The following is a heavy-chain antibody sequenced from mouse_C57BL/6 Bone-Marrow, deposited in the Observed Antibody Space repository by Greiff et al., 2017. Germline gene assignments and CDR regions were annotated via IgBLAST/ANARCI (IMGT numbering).Heavy chain of an antibody. CDR2: IYPGGGYT. V-gene: IGHV1-63*01. Sequence: VQLQQSGAELVRPGTSVKMSCKAYGYTFTNYWIGWAKQRPGHGLEWIGDIYPGGGYTNYNEKFKGKATLTADKSSSTAYMQFSSLTSEDSAIYYCARSNSSGYVGYAMDYWGQGTSVTVSS. CDR3: ARSNSSGYVGYAMDY. CDR1: GYTFTNYW. J-gene: IGHJ4*01. D-gene: IGHD3-2*02.